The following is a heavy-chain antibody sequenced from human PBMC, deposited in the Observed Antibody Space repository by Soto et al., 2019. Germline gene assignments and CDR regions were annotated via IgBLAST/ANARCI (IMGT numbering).Heavy chain of an antibody. J-gene: IGHJ6*03. CDR3: ARDKAAYYDFWSDPNYYYYMDV. Sequence: ASVKVSCKASGYTFTSYVISWVRQAPGQGLEWMGWISAYNGNTNYAQKLQGRVTMTTDTSTSTAYMELRSLRSDDTAVYYCARDKAAYYDFWSDPNYYYYMDVWGKGTTVTVSS. D-gene: IGHD3-3*01. CDR1: GYTFTSYV. CDR2: ISAYNGNT. V-gene: IGHV1-18*01.